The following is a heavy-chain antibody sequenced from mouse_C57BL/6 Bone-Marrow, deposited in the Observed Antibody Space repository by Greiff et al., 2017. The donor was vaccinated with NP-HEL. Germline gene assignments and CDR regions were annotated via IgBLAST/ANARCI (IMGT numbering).Heavy chain of an antibody. D-gene: IGHD1-1*01. J-gene: IGHJ3*01. Sequence: QVQLKQSGAELMKPGASVKLSCKATGYTFTGYWIEWVKQRPGHGLEWIGEILPGSGSTNYNEKFKGKATFTADTSSNTAYMQLSSLTTEDSAIYYCARGVIYYYGSSYSWFAYWGQGTLVTVSA. CDR1: GYTFTGYW. CDR2: ILPGSGST. CDR3: ARGVIYYYGSSYSWFAY. V-gene: IGHV1-9*01.